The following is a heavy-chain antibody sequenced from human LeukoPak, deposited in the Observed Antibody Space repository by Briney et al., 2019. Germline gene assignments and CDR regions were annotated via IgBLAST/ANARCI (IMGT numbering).Heavy chain of an antibody. D-gene: IGHD3-10*01. J-gene: IGHJ3*02. Sequence: ETLSLTCAVYGGSFSGYYWSWIRQPPGKGLEWVANIKQDGSEKYYVDSVKGRFTISRDNAKNSLYLQMNSLRAEDTAVYYCAGASEGLSGAFDIWGQGTMVTVSS. CDR2: IKQDGSEK. CDR1: GGSFSGYY. CDR3: AGASEGLSGAFDI. V-gene: IGHV3-7*01.